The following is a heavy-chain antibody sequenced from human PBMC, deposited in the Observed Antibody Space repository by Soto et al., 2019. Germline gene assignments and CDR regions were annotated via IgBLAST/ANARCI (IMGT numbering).Heavy chain of an antibody. CDR3: ASRGYTSFGVVPQHWYFDL. J-gene: IGHJ2*01. V-gene: IGHV1-69*01. CDR2: LIPIFGTA. CDR1: GCTFSSYA. Sequence: QVQLVQSGAEVKKPGSSVKVSCKASGCTFSSYAISWVRQAPGQGLEWMGGLIPIFGTANYAQKFQGRVTITADESTSTAYMALSSVRSEDTAVYYCASRGYTSFGVVPQHWYFDLWGRGTLVTVSS. D-gene: IGHD3-3*01.